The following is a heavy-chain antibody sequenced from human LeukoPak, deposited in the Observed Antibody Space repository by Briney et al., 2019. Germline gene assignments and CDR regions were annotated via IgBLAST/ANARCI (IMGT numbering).Heavy chain of an antibody. V-gene: IGHV1-2*02. CDR1: GYTFTGYY. J-gene: IGHJ4*02. CDR3: ARSMVRGVFEPLAY. Sequence: GASVKVSCKASGYTFTGYYMHWVRQAPGQGLEWMGWINPNSGGTNYAQKFQGRVTMTRDTSISTAYMELSRLRSDDTAVYYCARSMVRGVFEPLAYWGQGTLVTVSS. CDR2: INPNSGGT. D-gene: IGHD3-10*01.